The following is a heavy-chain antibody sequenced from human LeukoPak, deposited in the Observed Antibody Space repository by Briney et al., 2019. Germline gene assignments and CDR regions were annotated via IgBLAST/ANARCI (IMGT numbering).Heavy chain of an antibody. CDR2: ISYDGSNK. Sequence: GGSLKLSCAASGFTFSSYGMHWVRQAPGKGLEWVAVISYDGSNKYYADSVKGRFSISRDNSKNTLYLQMNTLRGEDTAVYYCAGGWYHFDYWGQGTLVTVS. CDR1: GFTFSSYG. D-gene: IGHD6-19*01. CDR3: AGGWYHFDY. J-gene: IGHJ4*02. V-gene: IGHV3-30*03.